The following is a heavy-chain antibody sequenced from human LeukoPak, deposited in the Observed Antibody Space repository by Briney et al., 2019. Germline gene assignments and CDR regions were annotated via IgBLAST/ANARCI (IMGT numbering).Heavy chain of an antibody. CDR3: ARLAVCGGDCFAFDI. CDR2: IYYSGST. J-gene: IGHJ3*02. CDR1: GGSISSYY. V-gene: IGHV4-59*01. D-gene: IGHD2-21*02. Sequence: SETLSLTCTVSGGSISSYYWSWIRQPPGKGLEWIGYIYYSGSTNYNPSLKSRVTISVDTSKNQFSLKLSSETAADTAVYYCARLAVCGGDCFAFDIWGQGTMVTVSS.